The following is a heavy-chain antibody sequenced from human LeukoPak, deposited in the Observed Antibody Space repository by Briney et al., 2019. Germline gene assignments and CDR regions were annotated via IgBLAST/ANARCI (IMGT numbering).Heavy chain of an antibody. CDR1: GFTFSSYE. V-gene: IGHV4-39*07. Sequence: LRLSCAASGFTFSSYEMNWVRQPPGKGLEWIGSIYYSGSTYYNPSLKSRVTISVDTSKNQFSLKLSSVTAADTAVYYCARVIVGVYYYYYMDVWGKGTTVTVSS. J-gene: IGHJ6*03. CDR3: ARVIVGVYYYYYMDV. CDR2: IYYSGST. D-gene: IGHD1-26*01.